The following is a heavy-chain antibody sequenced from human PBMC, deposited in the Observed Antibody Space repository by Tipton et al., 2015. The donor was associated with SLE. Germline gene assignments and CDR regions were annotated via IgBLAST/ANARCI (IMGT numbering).Heavy chain of an antibody. D-gene: IGHD6-19*01. V-gene: IGHV4-61*02. CDR3: ASTVAVAATGEGY. J-gene: IGHJ4*02. CDR2: IYHSGST. CDR1: GGSISSGSYY. Sequence: TLSLTCTVSGGSISSGSYYWSWIRQPAGKGLEWIGTIYHSGSTYYNPSLKSRVTISVDTSKNHFSLKLSSVTAAGTAVYYCASTVAVAATGEGYWGQGTLVTVSS.